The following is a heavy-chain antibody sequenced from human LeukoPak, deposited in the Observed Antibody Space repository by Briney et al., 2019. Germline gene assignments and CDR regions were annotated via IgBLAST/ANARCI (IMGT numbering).Heavy chain of an antibody. D-gene: IGHD4-17*01. CDR3: AREVLDYGDGSYYYYGMDV. V-gene: IGHV3-33*01. J-gene: IGHJ6*02. CDR2: RWYDGSNK. Sequence: GGSLRLSCAASGFTFSSYGMHWVRQAPGKGLEWVAVRWYDGSNKYYADSVKGRFTISRDNSKNTLYLQMNSLRAEDTAVYYCAREVLDYGDGSYYYYGMDVWGQGTTVTVSS. CDR1: GFTFSSYG.